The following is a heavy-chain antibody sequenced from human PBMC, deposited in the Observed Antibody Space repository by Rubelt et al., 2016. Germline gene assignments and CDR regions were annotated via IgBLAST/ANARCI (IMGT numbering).Heavy chain of an antibody. CDR1: GGTFSSYA. V-gene: IGHV1-69*04. CDR3: ARVIWGSGWSNNWFDP. D-gene: IGHD6-19*01. Sequence: LVQSGAEVKKPGSSVKVSCKASGGTFSSYAISWVRQAPGQGLEWMGRIIPILGIANYAQKFQGRVTITADKSTSTAYMELSSLRSEDTAVYYCARVIWGSGWSNNWFDPWGQGTLVTVSS. CDR2: IIPILGIA. J-gene: IGHJ5*02.